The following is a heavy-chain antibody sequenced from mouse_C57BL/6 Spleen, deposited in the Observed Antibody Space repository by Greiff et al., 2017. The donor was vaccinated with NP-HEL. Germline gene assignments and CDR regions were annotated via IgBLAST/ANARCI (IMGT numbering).Heavy chain of an antibody. Sequence: QVQLQQPGAELVKPGASVKLSCKASGYTFTSYWMHWVKQRPGQGLEWIGMIHPNSGSTNYNEKFKSKATLTVDKSSSTAYMQLSSLTSEDAAVYYCASQGYDYGGAYWGQGTLVTVSA. D-gene: IGHD2-4*01. CDR1: GYTFTSYW. V-gene: IGHV1-64*01. CDR3: ASQGYDYGGAY. CDR2: IHPNSGST. J-gene: IGHJ3*01.